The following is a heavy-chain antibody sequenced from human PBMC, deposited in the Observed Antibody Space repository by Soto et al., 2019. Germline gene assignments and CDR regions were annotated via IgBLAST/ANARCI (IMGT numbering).Heavy chain of an antibody. J-gene: IGHJ5*02. V-gene: IGHV1-18*01. CDR3: ARDGEQWLEYNWFDP. CDR1: GYTFTSYG. Sequence: ASVKVSCKASGYTFTSYGISWVRQAPGRGLEWMGWISAYNGNTNYAQKLQGRVTMTTDTSTSTAYMELRSLRSDDTAVYYCARDGEQWLEYNWFDPWGQGTLVTVSS. CDR2: ISAYNGNT. D-gene: IGHD6-19*01.